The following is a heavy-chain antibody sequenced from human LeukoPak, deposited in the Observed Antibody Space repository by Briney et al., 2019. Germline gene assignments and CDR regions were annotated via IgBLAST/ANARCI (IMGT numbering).Heavy chain of an antibody. CDR1: GFTFSSYG. V-gene: IGHV3-33*01. Sequence: GGSLRLSCAASGFTFSSYGMHWVRPAPGKGLEWVAVIWYDGSNKYYADSVKGRFTTSRDNSKNTLYLQMNSLRAEDTAVYYCARGPMFSDYWGQGTLVTVSS. CDR3: ARGPMFSDY. J-gene: IGHJ4*02. D-gene: IGHD3-10*02. CDR2: IWYDGSNK.